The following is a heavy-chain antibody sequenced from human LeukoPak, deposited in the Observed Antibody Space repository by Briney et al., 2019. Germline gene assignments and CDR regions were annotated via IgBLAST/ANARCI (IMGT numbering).Heavy chain of an antibody. CDR2: ISGSGGST. Sequence: GGSLRLSCAASGFTFSSYAMSWVRQAPGKGLEWVSAISGSGGSTYYADSVKGRFTISRDNSKNTLYLQMNSLRAEDTAVYYCVRDRGSYRPIDYWGQGTLVTVSS. CDR1: GFTFSSYA. CDR3: VRDRGSYRPIDY. D-gene: IGHD1-26*01. J-gene: IGHJ4*02. V-gene: IGHV3-23*01.